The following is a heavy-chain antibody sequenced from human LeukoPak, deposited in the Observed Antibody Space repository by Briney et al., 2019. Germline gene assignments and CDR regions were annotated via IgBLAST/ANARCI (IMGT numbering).Heavy chain of an antibody. CDR2: ISSSSSYI. CDR3: AKAPVTSCSGVFCYPFDS. J-gene: IGHJ4*02. V-gene: IGHV3-21*04. D-gene: IGHD2-15*01. Sequence: PGGSLRLSCAASGFTFSSYEMNWVRQAPGKGLEWVSSISSSSSYIYYADSVKGRFTISRDNAKNSLYLQMNSLRAEDAAVYYCAKAPVTSCSGVFCYPFDSWGQGTLVTVSS. CDR1: GFTFSSYE.